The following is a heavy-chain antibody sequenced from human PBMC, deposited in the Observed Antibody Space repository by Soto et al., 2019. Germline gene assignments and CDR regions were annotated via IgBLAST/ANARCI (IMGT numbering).Heavy chain of an antibody. Sequence: QVQLVQSGAEVKKPGSSVKVSCKASGGTFSSYAISWVRQAPGQGLEWMGGIIPIFGTANYAQKFQGRVTITEDESTSTAYMELSSLRSEDTAVYYCAREGGSSMLKYYYYYGMDVWGQGTTVTVSS. D-gene: IGHD1-26*01. V-gene: IGHV1-69*01. CDR2: IIPIFGTA. CDR1: GGTFSSYA. J-gene: IGHJ6*02. CDR3: AREGGSSMLKYYYYYGMDV.